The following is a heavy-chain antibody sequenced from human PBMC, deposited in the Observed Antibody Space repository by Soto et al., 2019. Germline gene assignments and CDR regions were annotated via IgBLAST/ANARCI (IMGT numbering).Heavy chain of an antibody. CDR1: GGSISSYY. D-gene: IGHD2-2*01. Sequence: SETLSLTCTVSGGSISSYYWSWIRQPPGKGLEWIGYIYYSGSTNYNPSLKSRVTISVDTSKNQFSLKLSSVTAADTAVYYCARSLPGMAYYYYGMDVWGQGTTVTVS. CDR3: ARSLPGMAYYYYGMDV. V-gene: IGHV4-59*01. CDR2: IYYSGST. J-gene: IGHJ6*02.